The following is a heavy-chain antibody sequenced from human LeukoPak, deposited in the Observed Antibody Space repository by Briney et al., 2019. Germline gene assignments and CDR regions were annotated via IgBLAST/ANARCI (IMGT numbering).Heavy chain of an antibody. CDR1: GYSITSGYY. V-gene: IGHV4-38-2*02. D-gene: IGHD2-2*01. CDR3: AREFVPAAIDY. J-gene: IGHJ4*02. CDR2: IDHSGST. Sequence: SETLSLTCTVSGYSITSGYYWGWIRQPPGKGLEWFGSIDHSGSTYYNPSLKSRVTISVDTSKNQFSLKLSSVTAADTAVYYCAREFVPAAIDYWGQGTLVTVSS.